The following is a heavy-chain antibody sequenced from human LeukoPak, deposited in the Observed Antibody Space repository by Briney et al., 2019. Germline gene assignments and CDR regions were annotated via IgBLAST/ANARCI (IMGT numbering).Heavy chain of an antibody. V-gene: IGHV1-2*02. Sequence: ASVKVSCKASGYTFTGYYMHWVPQAPGQGLEWMGWINPNSGGTNYAQKFQGRVTMTRDTSISTAYMELSRLRPDDTAVYYCAKGEAITMVRGVITDFDYWGQGTLVTVSS. CDR2: INPNSGGT. D-gene: IGHD3-10*01. J-gene: IGHJ4*02. CDR1: GYTFTGYY. CDR3: AKGEAITMVRGVITDFDY.